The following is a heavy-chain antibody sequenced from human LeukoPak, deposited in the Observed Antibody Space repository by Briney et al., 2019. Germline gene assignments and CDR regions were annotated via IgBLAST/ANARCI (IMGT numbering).Heavy chain of an antibody. CDR3: ARDTNGYNSDYFDY. J-gene: IGHJ4*02. CDR2: ISAYNGNT. CDR1: GYTFTSYG. D-gene: IGHD5-24*01. Sequence: ASVKVSCKASGYTFTSYGISWVRQAPGQGLEWMGWISAYNGNTNYAQKLQGRVTMTTDTSTSTAYMGLRSVRSDDTAVYYCARDTNGYNSDYFDYWGQGTLVTVSS. V-gene: IGHV1-18*01.